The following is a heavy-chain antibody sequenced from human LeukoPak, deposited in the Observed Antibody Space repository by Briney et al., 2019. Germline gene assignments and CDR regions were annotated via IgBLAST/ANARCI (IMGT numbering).Heavy chain of an antibody. J-gene: IGHJ5*02. Sequence: KTSQTLSLTCTVSGGSISSGGYYWSWIRQHPGKGLEWIGYIYYSGSTYYNPSLKSRVTISVDTSKNQFSLKLSSVTAADTAVYYCARGNYGNWFDPWGQGTLVTVSS. CDR3: ARGNYGNWFDP. V-gene: IGHV4-31*03. D-gene: IGHD1-7*01. CDR2: IYYSGST. CDR1: GGSISSGGYY.